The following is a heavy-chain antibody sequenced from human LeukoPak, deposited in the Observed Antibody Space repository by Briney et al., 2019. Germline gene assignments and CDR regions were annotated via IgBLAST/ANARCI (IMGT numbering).Heavy chain of an antibody. CDR1: GYTFTGYF. D-gene: IGHD6-19*01. Sequence: SVKVSCKASGYTFTGYFTHWVRQAPGQGLEWMGGIIPIFGTANYAQKFQGRVTITTDESTSTAYMELSSLRSGDTAVYYCARDTAVAAFVNWGQGTLVTVSS. J-gene: IGHJ4*02. V-gene: IGHV1-69*05. CDR3: ARDTAVAAFVN. CDR2: IIPIFGTA.